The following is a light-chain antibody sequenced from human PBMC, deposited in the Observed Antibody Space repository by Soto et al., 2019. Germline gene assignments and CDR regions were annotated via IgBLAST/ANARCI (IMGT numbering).Light chain of an antibody. V-gene: IGLV1-47*02. CDR2: SNA. J-gene: IGLJ3*02. CDR1: SSNIGTNF. Sequence: QSVLTQPPSASGTPGQRVTISCSGSSSNIGTNFVYWYQQLPGTAPKLLIVSNAQRTSGVPDRFSGSRSGTSASLAISGLRSEDEADYYCAAWDDSLSGWVFGGGTKVTVL. CDR3: AAWDDSLSGWV.